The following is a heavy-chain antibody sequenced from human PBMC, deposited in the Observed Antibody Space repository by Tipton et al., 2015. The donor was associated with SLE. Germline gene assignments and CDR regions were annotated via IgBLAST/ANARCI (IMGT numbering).Heavy chain of an antibody. V-gene: IGHV4-59*01. J-gene: IGHJ4*02. CDR3: AKGCGSYSGSFEY. Sequence: TLSLTCTVSGGSISSYYWSWIRQPPGKGLEWIGYIYYSGSTNYNPSLKSRVTISVDTSKNQFSLKLSSVTAADTAVYYCAKGCGSYSGSFEYWGQGILVSVSS. CDR2: IYYSGST. CDR1: GGSISSYY. D-gene: IGHD1-26*01.